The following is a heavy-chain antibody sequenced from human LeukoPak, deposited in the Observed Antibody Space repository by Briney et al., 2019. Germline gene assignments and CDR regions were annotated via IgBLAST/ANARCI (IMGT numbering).Heavy chain of an antibody. CDR1: GCTFSSYA. D-gene: IGHD6-13*01. Sequence: GGSLRLSCAASGCTFSSYAMSWVRQAPGKGLKWVSAISGSGGSTYYADSVKGRFTISRDNSKNTLYLQMNSLRAEDTAVYYCAKSRYSSSWYQFDPWGQGTLVTVSS. V-gene: IGHV3-23*01. CDR2: ISGSGGST. CDR3: AKSRYSSSWYQFDP. J-gene: IGHJ5*02.